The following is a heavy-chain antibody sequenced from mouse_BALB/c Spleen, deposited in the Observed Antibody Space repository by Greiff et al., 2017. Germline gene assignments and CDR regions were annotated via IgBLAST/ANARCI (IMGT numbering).Heavy chain of an antibody. CDR1: GFTFSDYY. Sequence: EVHLVESGGGLVKPGGSLKLSCAASGFTFSDYYMYWVRQTPEKRLEWVATISDGGSYTYYPDSVKGRFTISRDNAKNNLYLQMSSLKSEDTAMYYCARGPPGGGFYAMDYWGQGTSVTVSS. V-gene: IGHV5-4*02. CDR3: ARGPPGGGFYAMDY. CDR2: ISDGGSYT. D-gene: IGHD1-1*02. J-gene: IGHJ4*01.